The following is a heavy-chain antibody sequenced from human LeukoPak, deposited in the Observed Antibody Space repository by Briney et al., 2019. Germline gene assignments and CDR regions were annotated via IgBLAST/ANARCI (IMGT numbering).Heavy chain of an antibody. CDR3: ARGEGGYDSPFDY. CDR1: GGSISSGGYS. V-gene: IGHV4-30-2*01. J-gene: IGHJ4*02. Sequence: SETLSLTCAVSGGSISSGGYSWSWIRQPPGQGLEWIGYIYHSGSTYYNPSLKSRVTISVDRSKNQFSLKLSFVTAADTAVYYCARGEGGYDSPFDYWGQGTLVTVSS. CDR2: IYHSGST. D-gene: IGHD5-12*01.